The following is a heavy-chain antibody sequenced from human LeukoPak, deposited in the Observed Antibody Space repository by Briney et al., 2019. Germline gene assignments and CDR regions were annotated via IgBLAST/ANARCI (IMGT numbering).Heavy chain of an antibody. Sequence: GRSLRLSCAASGFTFSSYAMHWVRQAPGKGLDWVAVIPYDGSKKYYADSVQGRFTISRDNSKNTLYLQMNSLRAEDTAVYYCARDGKPDYYDSSGYDYFDYWGQGTLVTVSS. D-gene: IGHD3-22*01. CDR1: GFTFSSYA. V-gene: IGHV3-30-3*01. J-gene: IGHJ4*02. CDR3: ARDGKPDYYDSSGYDYFDY. CDR2: IPYDGSKK.